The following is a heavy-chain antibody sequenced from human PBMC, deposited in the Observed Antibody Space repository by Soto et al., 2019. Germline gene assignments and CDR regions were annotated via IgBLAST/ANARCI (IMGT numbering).Heavy chain of an antibody. CDR2: ISYGGGTT. CDR3: ARRTSGYFAY. Sequence: PGGSLRLSCAASEFTFSNYAMSWVRQAPGKGLEWVSAISYGGGTTYYADSVRGRFTISRDNSKNTLYLEMNSLRAEDTAVYYCARRTSGYFAYWGQGALVTVSS. V-gene: IGHV3-23*01. CDR1: EFTFSNYA. D-gene: IGHD6-19*01. J-gene: IGHJ4*02.